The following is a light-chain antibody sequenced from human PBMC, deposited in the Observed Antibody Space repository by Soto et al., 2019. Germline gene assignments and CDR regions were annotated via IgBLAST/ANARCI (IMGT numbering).Light chain of an antibody. J-gene: IGKJ5*01. Sequence: EIVLTQSPGTLSLSPGERATLSCRASQSVTSTYLAWYQQKPGQAPRLLIYGAPSRAIGIPDRFSGSVSGSDFILTINRLEPEDFAVYYCQQYGSSHTFGQGTRLEIK. V-gene: IGKV3-20*01. CDR3: QQYGSSHT. CDR2: GAP. CDR1: QSVTSTY.